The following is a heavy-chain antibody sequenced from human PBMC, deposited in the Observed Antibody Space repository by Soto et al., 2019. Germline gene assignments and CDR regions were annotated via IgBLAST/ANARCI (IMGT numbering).Heavy chain of an antibody. D-gene: IGHD3-3*01. V-gene: IGHV1-46*03. CDR1: GYTFTSYY. J-gene: IGHJ3*02. CDR3: AISLENDLDDFATWDIDI. CDR2: INPSGGST. Sequence: ASVKVSCKASGYTFTSYYMHWVRQAPGQGLEWMGIINPSGGSTSYAQKFQGRVTMTRDTSTSTVYMELSSLRSEDTAVYYFAISLENDLDDFATWDIDIWGQGTMVTVSS.